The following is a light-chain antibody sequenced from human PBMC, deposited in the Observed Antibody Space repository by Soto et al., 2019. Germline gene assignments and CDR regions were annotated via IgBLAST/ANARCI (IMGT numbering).Light chain of an antibody. CDR3: QQYDSSPWT. CDR1: QSVSSSF. Sequence: EIVLTQSPGTLSLSPGERATLSCRASQSVSSSFLAWYQQKPGQAPRLLIYGASNSATGITDRFSGSWSGTDFTLTISRLEPEDFAVYYCQQYDSSPWTFGQGTKVEIK. V-gene: IGKV3-20*01. CDR2: GAS. J-gene: IGKJ1*01.